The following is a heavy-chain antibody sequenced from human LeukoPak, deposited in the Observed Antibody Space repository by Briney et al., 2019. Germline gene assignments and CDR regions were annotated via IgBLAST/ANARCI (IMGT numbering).Heavy chain of an antibody. V-gene: IGHV4-39*07. CDR2: IYYSGST. CDR3: ARDMESDSSGEAWFDP. CDR1: GGSISSSSYY. D-gene: IGHD3-22*01. Sequence: PSETLSLTCTVSGGSISSSSYYWGWIRQPPGKGLEWIGSIYYSGSTYYNPSLKSRVTISVDTSKNQFSLKLSSVTAADTAVYYCARDMESDSSGEAWFDPWGQGTLVTVSS. J-gene: IGHJ5*02.